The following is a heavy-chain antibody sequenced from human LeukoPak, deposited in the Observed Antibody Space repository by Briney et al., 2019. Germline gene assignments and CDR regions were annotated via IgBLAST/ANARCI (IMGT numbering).Heavy chain of an antibody. D-gene: IGHD1-26*01. CDR2: ISSSSSYI. Sequence: GGSLRISCAASGFTFSNTWMSWVRQAPGKGLEWVSSISSSSSYIYYADSVKGRFTISRDNAKNSLYLQMNSLRAEDTAVYYCARDLGVGATTSLDYWGQGTLVTVSS. V-gene: IGHV3-21*01. CDR1: GFTFSNTW. J-gene: IGHJ4*02. CDR3: ARDLGVGATTSLDY.